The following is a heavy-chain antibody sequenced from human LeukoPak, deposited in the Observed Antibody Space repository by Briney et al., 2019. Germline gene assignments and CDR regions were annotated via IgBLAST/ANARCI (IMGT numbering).Heavy chain of an antibody. CDR2: TSSSGSTI. CDR1: GFTFSSYE. V-gene: IGHV3-48*03. Sequence: GGSLRLSCAASGFTFSSYEMNWVRQAPGKGLEWVSYTSSSGSTIYYADSVKGRFTISRDNAKNSLYLQMNSLRAEDTAVYYCAVYYGSGSYYKGRDDYYYYGMDVWGKGTTVTVSS. CDR3: AVYYGSGSYYKGRDDYYYYGMDV. J-gene: IGHJ6*04. D-gene: IGHD3-10*01.